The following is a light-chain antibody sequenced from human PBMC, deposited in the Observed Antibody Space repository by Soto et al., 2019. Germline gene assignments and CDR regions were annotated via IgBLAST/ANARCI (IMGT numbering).Light chain of an antibody. CDR3: QLYGTSPPYT. CDR1: QSVSASF. V-gene: IGKV3-20*01. CDR2: GAS. Sequence: DIVLTQSPGTLSLSPGQRATLSCRASQSVSASFLAWYRLKPGQAPRLLISGASTRATGIPDRFTGRGSGTDFTLTISRLEPEDFAVYYCQLYGTSPPYTFGQGTRLEIK. J-gene: IGKJ2*01.